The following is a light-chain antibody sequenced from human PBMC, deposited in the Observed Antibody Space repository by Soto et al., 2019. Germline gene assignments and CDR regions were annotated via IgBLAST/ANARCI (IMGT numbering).Light chain of an antibody. CDR2: EGN. Sequence: QSVLTQPASVSGSPGQSITISCTGTSGDVDSHYVAWYQQHPNKAPKVLIYEGNNRPSGVSNRFSGSKSGNTASLTISGLQAEDEADYYCCSYAGSSTYVFGTGTKVTVL. V-gene: IGLV2-23*01. CDR1: SGDVDSHY. CDR3: CSYAGSSTYV. J-gene: IGLJ1*01.